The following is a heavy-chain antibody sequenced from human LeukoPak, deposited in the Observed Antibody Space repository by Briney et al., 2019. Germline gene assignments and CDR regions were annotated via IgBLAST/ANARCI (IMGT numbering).Heavy chain of an antibody. D-gene: IGHD2-15*01. J-gene: IGHJ3*02. CDR2: IYYSGST. CDR3: ARPLTATDAFDI. CDR1: GGSISSSSYY. Sequence: PSETLSLTCTVSGGSISSSSYYWGWIRQPPGKGLEWIGSIYYSGSTYYNPSLKSRVTISVDTSKNQFSLKLSSVTAADTAVYYCARPLTATDAFDIWGQGTMVTVSS. V-gene: IGHV4-39*01.